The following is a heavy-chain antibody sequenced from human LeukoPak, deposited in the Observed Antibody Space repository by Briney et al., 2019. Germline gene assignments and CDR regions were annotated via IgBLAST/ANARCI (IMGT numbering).Heavy chain of an antibody. CDR3: ARATSANEYSYGFHFDY. J-gene: IGHJ4*02. V-gene: IGHV1-69*13. Sequence: SVKVSCKASGGTFSSYAISWVRQAPGQGLEWMGGIIPIFGTANYAQKFQGRVTITADESTSTAYMDLNYLRSDDTAVYFCARATSANEYSYGFHFDYWGQGTLVTVSS. CDR2: IIPIFGTA. D-gene: IGHD5-18*01. CDR1: GGTFSSYA.